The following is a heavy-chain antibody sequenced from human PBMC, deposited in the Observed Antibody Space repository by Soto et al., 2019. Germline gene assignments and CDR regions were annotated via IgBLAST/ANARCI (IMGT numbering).Heavy chain of an antibody. CDR1: GGSFSGYY. Sequence: PSETLSLTCAVYGGSFSGYYWSWIRQPPGKGLEWIGEINHSGSTNYNPSLKSRVTISVDTSKNQFSLKLSSVTAADTAVYYCASRTPIAAAVMSPFDYWGRGPLFPAS. CDR3: ASRTPIAAAVMSPFDY. D-gene: IGHD6-13*01. J-gene: IGHJ4*02. V-gene: IGHV4-34*01. CDR2: INHSGST.